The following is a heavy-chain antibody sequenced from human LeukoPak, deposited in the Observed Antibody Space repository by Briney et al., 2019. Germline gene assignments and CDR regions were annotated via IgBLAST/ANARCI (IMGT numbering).Heavy chain of an antibody. V-gene: IGHV4-34*01. CDR1: GGSFSGYY. CDR3: ARGPRQHFNY. J-gene: IGHJ4*02. Sequence: SETLSLTCAVYGGSFSGYYWSWIRQPPGKGLEWIGEINHSGSTNYNPSLKSRVTISVDTSKNQFSLKLSSVTAADTAVDYCARGPRQHFNYWGQGTLVTVSS. CDR2: INHSGST.